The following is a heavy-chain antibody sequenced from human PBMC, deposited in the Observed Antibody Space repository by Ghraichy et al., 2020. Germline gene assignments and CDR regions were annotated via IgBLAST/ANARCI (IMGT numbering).Heavy chain of an antibody. J-gene: IGHJ4*02. V-gene: IGHV3-23*03. CDR2: ITGGGKNF. CDR1: GFTFSNFV. CDR3: AKPFYGDYLRESPFDS. D-gene: IGHD4-17*01. Sequence: GSLRLSCAASGFTFSNFVMSWVRQAPGKGLEWVSSITGGGKNFYYADSVKGRFTISRDNSRNTVTLQMSGLRAEDTAVYYCAKPFYGDYLRESPFDSWGQGTLVTLSS.